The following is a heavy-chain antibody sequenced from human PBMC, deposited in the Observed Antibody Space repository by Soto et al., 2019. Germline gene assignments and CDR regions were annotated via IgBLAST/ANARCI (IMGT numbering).Heavy chain of an antibody. CDR1: GFTFSGSA. V-gene: IGHV3-73*01. CDR3: TRLESPMVRGVIIYPY. Sequence: GGSLRLSCAASGFTFSGSAMHWVRQASGKGLEWVGRIRSKANSYATAYAASVKGRFTISRDDSKNTAYLQMNSLKTEDTAVYYCTRLESPMVRGVIIYPYWGQGTLVTVS. D-gene: IGHD3-10*01. J-gene: IGHJ4*02. CDR2: IRSKANSYAT.